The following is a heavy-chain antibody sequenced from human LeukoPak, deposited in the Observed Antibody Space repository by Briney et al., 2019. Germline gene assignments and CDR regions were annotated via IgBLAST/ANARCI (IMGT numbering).Heavy chain of an antibody. V-gene: IGHV4-59*12. CDR3: ARGDFWSGFYNY. D-gene: IGHD3-3*01. CDR2: ISYRGGT. Sequence: PSETLSLTCTVSGGSISTYYWSWIRQPPGKGLEWIGYISYRGGTNYNPSLKSRVTMSVDTSKNQCSVKLSSVTAADTAVYYCARGDFWSGFYNYWGQGTLVTVSS. CDR1: GGSISTYY. J-gene: IGHJ4*02.